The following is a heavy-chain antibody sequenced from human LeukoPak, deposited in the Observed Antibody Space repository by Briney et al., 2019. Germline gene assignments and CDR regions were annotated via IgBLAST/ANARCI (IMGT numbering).Heavy chain of an antibody. CDR2: IKQSGSEK. D-gene: IGHD4/OR15-4a*01. CDR1: GFTFNNYW. CDR3: ARVGPGAEGAFDI. V-gene: IGHV3-7*05. J-gene: IGHJ3*02. Sequence: GGSLRLSCAASGFTFNNYWMSWVRQAPGKGLEWVANIKQSGSEKDYVDSVKGRFTISGDNAKNSLYLQMNSLRVEDTAVYYCARVGPGAEGAFDIWGQGTMVTVSS.